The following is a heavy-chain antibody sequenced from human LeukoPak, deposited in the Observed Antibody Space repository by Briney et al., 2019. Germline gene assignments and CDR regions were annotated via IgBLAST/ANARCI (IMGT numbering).Heavy chain of an antibody. V-gene: IGHV3-20*04. J-gene: IGHJ3*02. CDR1: GFTFDDYG. CDR3: AKVLYDSSGYYYVMAFDI. D-gene: IGHD3-22*01. Sequence: GGSLRLSCAASGFTFDDYGMSWVRQAPGKGLEWVSGINWNGGSTGYADSVKGRFTISRDNAKNSLYLQMNSLRAEDTAVYYCAKVLYDSSGYYYVMAFDIWGQGTMVTVSS. CDR2: INWNGGST.